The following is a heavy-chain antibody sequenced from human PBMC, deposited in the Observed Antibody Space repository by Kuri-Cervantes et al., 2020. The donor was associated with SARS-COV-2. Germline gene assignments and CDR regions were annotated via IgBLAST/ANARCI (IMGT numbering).Heavy chain of an antibody. CDR1: GFTFSSYW. CDR2: INSDGSST. D-gene: IGHD2-8*01. J-gene: IGHJ4*02. V-gene: IGHV3-74*01. Sequence: GGSLRLSCAASGFTFSSYWMHWVRQAPGKGLGWVSRINSDGSSTSYADSVKGRFTISRDNARNTLYLQMNSLRAEDTAVYYCAKGSATNVWGQGTLVTVSS. CDR3: AKGSATNV.